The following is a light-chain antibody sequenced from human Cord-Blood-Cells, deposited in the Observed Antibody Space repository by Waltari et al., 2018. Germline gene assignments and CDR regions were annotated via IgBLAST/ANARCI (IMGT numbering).Light chain of an antibody. J-gene: IGKJ1*01. CDR1: QSVSSY. CDR2: DAS. V-gene: IGKV3-11*01. CDR3: QQRSNWPWT. Sequence: EIVLTQSPATLSLSPGERATLSCRASQSVSSYLAWYPQKPGQAPRHLIYDASNRATGIPARFRGSGSGTDFTLTISSLEPEDFAVYYCQQRSNWPWTFGQGTKVEIK.